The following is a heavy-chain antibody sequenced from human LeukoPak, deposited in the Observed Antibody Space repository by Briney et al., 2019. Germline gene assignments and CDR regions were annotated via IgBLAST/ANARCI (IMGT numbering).Heavy chain of an antibody. Sequence: ASVKVSCKASGFTFTSSAMQWVRQARGQRLEWIGWIVVGSGNTNYAQKFQERVTITRDMSTSTAYMELSSLRSEDTAVYYCAASLYDSSGYHWYDAFDIWGQGTMVTVSS. CDR2: IVVGSGNT. J-gene: IGHJ3*02. CDR3: AASLYDSSGYHWYDAFDI. D-gene: IGHD3-22*01. CDR1: GFTFTSSA. V-gene: IGHV1-58*02.